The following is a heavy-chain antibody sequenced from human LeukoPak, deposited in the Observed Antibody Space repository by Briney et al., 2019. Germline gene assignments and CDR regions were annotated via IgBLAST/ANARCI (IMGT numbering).Heavy chain of an antibody. J-gene: IGHJ3*02. Sequence: GGSLRLSCAASGFTFSSYGMHWVRQAPGKGLEWVAVISYDGSNKYYADSVKGRFTISRDNSKNTLYLQMNSLRAEDTAVYYCAKDLLPRSWYDAFDIWGQGTMVTVSS. V-gene: IGHV3-30*18. CDR3: AKDLLPRSWYDAFDI. D-gene: IGHD6-13*01. CDR1: GFTFSSYG. CDR2: ISYDGSNK.